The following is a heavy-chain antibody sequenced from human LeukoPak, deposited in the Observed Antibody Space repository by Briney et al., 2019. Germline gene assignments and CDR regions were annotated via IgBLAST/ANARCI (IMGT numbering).Heavy chain of an antibody. CDR2: INSDGSST. CDR3: ARDARDSAFDI. V-gene: IGHV3-74*01. J-gene: IGHJ3*02. D-gene: IGHD2-15*01. CDR1: GFTFSSYW. Sequence: GGSLRLSCAASGFTFSSYWMHRVRQAPGKGLVWVSRINSDGSSTSYADSVKGRFTISRDNAKNTLYLQMNSLRAEDTAVYYCARDARDSAFDIWGQGTMVTVSS.